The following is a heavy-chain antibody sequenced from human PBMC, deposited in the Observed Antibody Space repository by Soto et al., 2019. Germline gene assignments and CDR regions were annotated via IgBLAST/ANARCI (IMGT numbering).Heavy chain of an antibody. J-gene: IGHJ1*01. CDR1: GGSISSHY. V-gene: IGHV4-59*11. CDR2: FYNSGSS. D-gene: IGHD1-26*01. CDR3: AREHELFAF. Sequence: PSENLPLTCTVSGGSISSHYCTWIRQPPGKGLEWIGYFYNSGSSSYNPSLKSRVTMSVDTSRNQFTLKLSSMTAADTALYYCAREHELFAFWGQRTLVTVSS.